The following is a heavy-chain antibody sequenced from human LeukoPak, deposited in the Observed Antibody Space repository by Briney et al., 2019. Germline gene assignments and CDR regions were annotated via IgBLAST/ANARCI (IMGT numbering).Heavy chain of an antibody. CDR2: ICGSGGST. D-gene: IGHD3-10*01. CDR3: AKAWMVRGSQGVY. J-gene: IGHJ4*02. Sequence: GGSLRLSCAASGFTFSSYAMSWVRQAPGKGLEWVSAICGSGGSTYYADSVKGRFTISRDNSKNTLYLQMNSLRAEDTAVYYCAKAWMVRGSQGVYWGQGTLVTVSS. V-gene: IGHV3-23*01. CDR1: GFTFSSYA.